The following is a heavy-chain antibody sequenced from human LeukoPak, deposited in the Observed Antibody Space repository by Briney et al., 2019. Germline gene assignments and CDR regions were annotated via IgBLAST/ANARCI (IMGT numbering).Heavy chain of an antibody. D-gene: IGHD6-13*01. V-gene: IGHV2-5*02. CDR2: IYWDDDK. Sequence: ESGPTLVKPTQTLTLTCTFSGFSLSTSGVGVGWIRQPPGKALEWLALIYWDDDKRYSPSLKSRLTITKDTSKNQVVLTMTNMDPVDTATYYCAHRPGLPGIAAAGPNFDYWGQGTLVTVSS. J-gene: IGHJ4*02. CDR3: AHRPGLPGIAAAGPNFDY. CDR1: GFSLSTSGVG.